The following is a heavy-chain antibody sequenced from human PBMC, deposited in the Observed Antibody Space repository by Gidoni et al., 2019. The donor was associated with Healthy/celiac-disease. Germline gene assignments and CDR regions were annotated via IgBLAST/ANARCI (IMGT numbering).Heavy chain of an antibody. CDR2: IRSSSSTI. Sequence: EVQLVKSGRGLVPAGGALRLSCASSGFTFSSYSMNWVRQAPGKGLEWVSYIRSSSSTISYADSVKGRFNISRANAKNSLYLQMNSLRAEDTAVYYCARSTVDWFDPWGQGTLVTVSS. J-gene: IGHJ5*02. CDR3: ARSTVDWFDP. V-gene: IGHV3-48*01. CDR1: GFTFSSYS. D-gene: IGHD2-8*02.